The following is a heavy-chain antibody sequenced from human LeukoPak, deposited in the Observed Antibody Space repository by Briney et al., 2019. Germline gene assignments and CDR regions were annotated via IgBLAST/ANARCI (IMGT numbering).Heavy chain of an antibody. CDR2: ISGSGGST. CDR1: GFTFSSYA. CDR3: AKDAGLELRYYYYYMDV. V-gene: IGHV3-23*01. D-gene: IGHD1-7*01. J-gene: IGHJ6*03. Sequence: GGSLRLSCAASGFTFSSYAMSWVRQAPGKGLEWVSAISGSGGSTYYADSVKGRFTISRDNSKNTLYLQMNSLRAEDTAVYYCAKDAGLELRYYYYYMDVWGKGTTVTVSS.